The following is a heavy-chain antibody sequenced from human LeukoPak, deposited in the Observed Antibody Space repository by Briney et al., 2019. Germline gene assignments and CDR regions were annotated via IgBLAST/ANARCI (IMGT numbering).Heavy chain of an antibody. CDR1: GFTFSSYG. V-gene: IGHV3-30*02. Sequence: PGGSLRLSCAASGFTFSSYGMHWVRQAPGKGLEWVAFIRYDGSNKYYADSVKGRFTISRENSKNRLYLQMNSLRAEDTAVYYCAKPRYQLPIFDYWGQGTLVTVSS. D-gene: IGHD2-2*01. CDR3: AKPRYQLPIFDY. J-gene: IGHJ4*02. CDR2: IRYDGSNK.